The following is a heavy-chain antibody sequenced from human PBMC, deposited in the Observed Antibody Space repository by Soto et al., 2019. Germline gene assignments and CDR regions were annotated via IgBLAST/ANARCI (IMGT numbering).Heavy chain of an antibody. CDR3: ARDLWWYLH. D-gene: IGHD2-15*01. CDR2: ISAGSEGA. Sequence: EVQLLESGGGLIQPGGALRLSCAASGFTFSSHAMSWVRQAPGKGLEWVSSISAGSEGAYYADSVKGRFTISRANSNNTLYLQMNSLRNEDTAVYYCARDLWWYLHWGQGTLVTVSS. V-gene: IGHV3-23*01. CDR1: GFTFSSHA. J-gene: IGHJ4*02.